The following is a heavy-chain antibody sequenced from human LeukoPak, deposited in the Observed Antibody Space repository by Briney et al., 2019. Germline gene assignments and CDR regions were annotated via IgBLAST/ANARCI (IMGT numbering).Heavy chain of an antibody. CDR3: ASVVDIVATIWGAFDY. Sequence: GGSLRLSCAASGFTFSSYSMNWVRQAPGKGLEWVSSISSSSSYIYYADSVKGRFTISRDNAKNSLYLQMNSLRAEDTAVYYCASVVDIVATIWGAFDYWGQGTLVTVSS. V-gene: IGHV3-21*01. CDR2: ISSSSSYI. J-gene: IGHJ4*02. D-gene: IGHD5-12*01. CDR1: GFTFSSYS.